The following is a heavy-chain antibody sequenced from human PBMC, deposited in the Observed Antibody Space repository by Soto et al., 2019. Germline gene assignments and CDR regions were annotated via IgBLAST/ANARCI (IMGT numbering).Heavy chain of an antibody. Sequence: QVQLVQSGAEVKKPGASVKVSCKASGYTFTSYGISWVRQAPVQGLEWMGWISAYNGNTNYAQKLQGRVTMTTDTCTRTAYMELSSLRSDDTAVYDCARDSAVGLFDYWGQGTLVTVSS. V-gene: IGHV1-18*01. D-gene: IGHD1-26*01. CDR3: ARDSAVGLFDY. CDR1: GYTFTSYG. J-gene: IGHJ4*02. CDR2: ISAYNGNT.